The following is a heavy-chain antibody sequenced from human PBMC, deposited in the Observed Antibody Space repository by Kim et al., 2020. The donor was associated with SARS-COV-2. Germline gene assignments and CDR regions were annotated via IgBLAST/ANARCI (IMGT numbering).Heavy chain of an antibody. V-gene: IGHV3-23*01. CDR3: AKDREVVITTGWFDP. J-gene: IGHJ5*02. Sequence: DSVQGRFTISRDNSKNTLYLQMNSLRAEDTAVYYCAKDREVVITTGWFDPWGQGTLVTVSS. D-gene: IGHD3-22*01.